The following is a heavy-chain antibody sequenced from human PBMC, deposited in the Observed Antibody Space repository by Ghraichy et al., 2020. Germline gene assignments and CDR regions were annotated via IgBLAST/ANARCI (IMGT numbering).Heavy chain of an antibody. CDR3: AKDGDFWSGYYTHFDY. J-gene: IGHJ4*02. V-gene: IGHV3-23*01. Sequence: GGSLRLSCAASGFTFSSYAMSWVRQAPWKGLEWVSAISGSGGNTYYADSVKGRFTISRDNTKNSLYLQMNSLRAEDTALYYCAKDGDFWSGYYTHFDYWGQGTLVTVSS. CDR1: GFTFSSYA. CDR2: ISGSGGNT. D-gene: IGHD3-3*01.